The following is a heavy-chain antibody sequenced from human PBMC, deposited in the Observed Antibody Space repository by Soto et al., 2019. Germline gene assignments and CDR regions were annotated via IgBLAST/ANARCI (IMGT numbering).Heavy chain of an antibody. CDR3: AAAHNSGWYFFDY. CDR2: IIPLFGRA. D-gene: IGHD6-19*01. J-gene: IGHJ4*02. CDR1: GGSFSTLG. V-gene: IGHV1-69*06. Sequence: GASVKVSCKASGGSFSTLGINWVRQAPGQGLEWMGGIIPLFGRARYAETSQGRVTITADTSTGTAYMEVSSLRSADTAVFYCAAAHNSGWYFFDYWGPGTLVTVSS.